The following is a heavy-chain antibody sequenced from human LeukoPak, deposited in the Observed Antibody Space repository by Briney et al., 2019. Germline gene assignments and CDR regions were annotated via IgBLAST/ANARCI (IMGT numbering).Heavy chain of an antibody. CDR1: GGSVSTYY. D-gene: IGHD4-23*01. J-gene: IGHJ4*02. V-gene: IGHV4-59*08. Sequence: PSETLSLTCAVSGGSVSTYYWNWIRQPSGKGLEWIGYIYYTGSTIYNPSLKSRVTISVDTSKNQFSLKLSSVTAADTAVYYCARHPDYGGNYLNYFDYWGQGTLVTVSS. CDR2: IYYTGST. CDR3: ARHPDYGGNYLNYFDY.